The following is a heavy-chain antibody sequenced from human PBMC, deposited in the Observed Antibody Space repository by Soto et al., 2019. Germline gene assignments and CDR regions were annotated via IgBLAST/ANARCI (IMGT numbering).Heavy chain of an antibody. CDR3: ARRLAAAGTYYAGWFDP. CDR2: IYYSGST. Sequence: QLQLQESGPGLVKPSETLSLTCTVSGGSISSSSYYWGWIRQPPGKGLEWIGSIYYSGSTYSNPSLKSRVTISVDTSKNQFSLKLSSVTAADTAVYYCARRLAAAGTYYAGWFDPWGQGTLVTVSS. CDR1: GGSISSSSYY. V-gene: IGHV4-39*01. D-gene: IGHD6-13*01. J-gene: IGHJ5*02.